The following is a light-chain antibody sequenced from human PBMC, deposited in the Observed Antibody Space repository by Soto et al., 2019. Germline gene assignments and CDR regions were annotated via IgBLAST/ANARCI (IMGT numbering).Light chain of an antibody. CDR2: EVT. Sequence: QSAPTQPASVSGSPGQSITISCTGTSCDIGSYNRVSWYQQHPGKAPKLIIYEVTDRPSGVSNRFSGSKSGNTASLTISGLQAEDEAEYYCSSYTNINTRACVFXTGTKGTVL. CDR1: SCDIGSYNR. CDR3: SSYTNINTRACV. V-gene: IGLV2-14*01. J-gene: IGLJ1*01.